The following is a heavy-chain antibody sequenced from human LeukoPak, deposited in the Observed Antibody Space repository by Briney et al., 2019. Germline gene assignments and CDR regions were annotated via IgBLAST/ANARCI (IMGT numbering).Heavy chain of an antibody. J-gene: IGHJ4*02. Sequence: GGSLRLPCAASGFTFSSYSMNWVRQAPGKGLEWVSSISSSSSYIYYADSVKGRFTISRDNAKNSLYLQMNSLRAEDTAVYYCARGRDSSGYVSAFDYWGQGTLVTVSS. V-gene: IGHV3-21*01. CDR3: ARGRDSSGYVSAFDY. CDR2: ISSSSSYI. D-gene: IGHD3-22*01. CDR1: GFTFSSYS.